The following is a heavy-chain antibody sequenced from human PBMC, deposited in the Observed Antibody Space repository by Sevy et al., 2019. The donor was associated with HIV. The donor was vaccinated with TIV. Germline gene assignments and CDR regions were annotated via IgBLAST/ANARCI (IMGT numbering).Heavy chain of an antibody. CDR3: TTGHDSGAIFDY. J-gene: IGHJ4*02. D-gene: IGHD2-8*02. V-gene: IGHV3-15*01. CDR1: GFIFSNVW. CDR2: IKTETDGGTI. Sequence: GGSLRLSCTASGFIFSNVWMSWVRQAPGKGLEWVGRIKTETDGGTIDYAAPVKDGFTISRVDSKNTLYLEMNTLKTEDTAVYFCTTGHDSGAIFDYWGQGTLVTVSS.